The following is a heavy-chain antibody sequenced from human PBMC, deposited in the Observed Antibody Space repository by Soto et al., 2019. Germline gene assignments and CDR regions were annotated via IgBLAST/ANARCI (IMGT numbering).Heavy chain of an antibody. CDR3: AKARGPLHCSSVSCYGEGLDY. CDR2: ISYDGSNK. Sequence: QVQLVESGGALVQPGRSLRLSCAASGFTFSTYGIHWVRQAPGKGLEWVALISYDGSNKYYADSVKGRFTISRDNSKSTLILQMNSLRPEDTAIYYCAKARGPLHCSSVSCYGEGLDYWGQGTLVTVSS. D-gene: IGHD2-2*01. V-gene: IGHV3-30*18. CDR1: GFTFSTYG. J-gene: IGHJ4*02.